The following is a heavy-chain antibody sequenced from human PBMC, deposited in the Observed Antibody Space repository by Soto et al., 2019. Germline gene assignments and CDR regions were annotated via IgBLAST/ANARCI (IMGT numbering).Heavy chain of an antibody. V-gene: IGHV1-18*01. CDR1: GYTFITYG. Sequence: RASVKVSCKASGYTFITYGVTWVRQAPGQGLEWMGWITPYNGKTHYAQKFQDRVTMTTDTAATTAYMELRSLTSDGSAMYFCARDTSHYFDHWGQGILVTVS. CDR2: ITPYNGKT. CDR3: ARDTSHYFDH. D-gene: IGHD2-2*01. J-gene: IGHJ4*02.